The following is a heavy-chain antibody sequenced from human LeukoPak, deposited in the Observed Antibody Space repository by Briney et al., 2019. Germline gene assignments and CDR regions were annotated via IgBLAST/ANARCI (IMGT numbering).Heavy chain of an antibody. Sequence: ASVKVSCKASGYTFTSYGISWVRQAPGRGLEWMGWISAYNGNTNYAQKLQGRVTMTTDTSTSTAYMELRSLRSDDTAVYYCARDLWSAAAGTSYYYYGMDVWGQGTTVTVSS. CDR1: GYTFTSYG. D-gene: IGHD6-13*01. CDR2: ISAYNGNT. CDR3: ARDLWSAAAGTSYYYYGMDV. V-gene: IGHV1-18*01. J-gene: IGHJ6*02.